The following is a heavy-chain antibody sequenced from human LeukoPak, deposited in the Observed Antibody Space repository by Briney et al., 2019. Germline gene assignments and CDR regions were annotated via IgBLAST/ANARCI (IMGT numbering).Heavy chain of an antibody. CDR3: ANESPGYSSSWYVY. J-gene: IGHJ4*02. Sequence: GSLRLSCAASGFTFSSYGMHWVRQAPGKGLEWVAVISYDGSNKYYADPVKGRFTISRDNSKNTLYLQMNSLRAEDTAVYHCANESPGYSSSWYVYWGQGTLVTVSS. V-gene: IGHV3-30*18. D-gene: IGHD6-13*01. CDR2: ISYDGSNK. CDR1: GFTFSSYG.